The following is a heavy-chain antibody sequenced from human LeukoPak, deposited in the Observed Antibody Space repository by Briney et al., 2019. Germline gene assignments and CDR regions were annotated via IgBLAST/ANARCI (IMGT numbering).Heavy chain of an antibody. V-gene: IGHV4-59*11. D-gene: IGHD2/OR15-2a*01. J-gene: IGHJ4*02. CDR1: GGSISSHY. CDR2: IYYSGST. CDR3: ARDHFPSMADFDY. Sequence: KPSETLSLTCTVSGGSISSHYWSWIRQPPGKGLEWIGYIYYSGSTNYNPSLKGRVTISVDTSKNQFSLKLSSVTAADTAVYYCARDHFPSMADFDYWGQGTLVTVSS.